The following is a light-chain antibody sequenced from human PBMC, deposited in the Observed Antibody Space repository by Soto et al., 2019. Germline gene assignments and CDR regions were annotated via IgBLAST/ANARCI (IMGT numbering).Light chain of an antibody. V-gene: IGLV3-21*04. CDR2: YDS. Sequence: SYELTQPPSVSVAPGKTARITCGGNNSGSKSVHWYQQKPGQAPVLVIYYDSDRPSGIPERFSGSNSGNTATLTISRVEAGDEADYYCQVWDSSSDRDVVFGGGTKLTVL. CDR3: QVWDSSSDRDVV. J-gene: IGLJ2*01. CDR1: NSGSKS.